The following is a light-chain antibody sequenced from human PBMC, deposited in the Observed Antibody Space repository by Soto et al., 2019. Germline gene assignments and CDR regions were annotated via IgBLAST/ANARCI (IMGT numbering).Light chain of an antibody. Sequence: DIVMTQSPDSLAVSLGERATINCKSSQSILYNSNNKNYVAWYQQKPGQPPKLLINWASTRESGVPDRFSGSGSGTDFTLTISSLQXXXXAVYYCQQYYTSWWSFGQGTKVEIK. CDR3: QQYYTSWWS. V-gene: IGKV4-1*01. CDR1: QSILYNSNNKNY. J-gene: IGKJ1*01. CDR2: WAS.